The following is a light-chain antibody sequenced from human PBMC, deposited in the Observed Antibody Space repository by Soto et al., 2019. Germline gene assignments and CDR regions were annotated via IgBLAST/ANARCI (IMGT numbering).Light chain of an antibody. V-gene: IGKV3-20*01. CDR3: QQYGSPKYT. CDR1: QSVSSSY. CDR2: GAS. Sequence: EIVLTQSPGTLSLSPGERATLSCRASQSVSSSYLAWYQQKPGQAPRLLIYGASSRATGIPDRFSGSGSGTDCTLTISRLEPEDFAVYYCQQYGSPKYTFGQGTKLEIK. J-gene: IGKJ2*01.